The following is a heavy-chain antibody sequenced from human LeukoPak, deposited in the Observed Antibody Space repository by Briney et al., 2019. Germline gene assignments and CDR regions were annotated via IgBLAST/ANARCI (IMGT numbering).Heavy chain of an antibody. D-gene: IGHD3-22*01. CDR2: IYSGDSST. V-gene: IGHV5-51*01. CDR3: ARSVRYYYDKSGFPPRYFDL. CDR1: GYGFINFW. Sequence: GESLKISCKGSGYGFINFWNGRVRQMPGKGLGWVGSIYSGDSSTRYSPSFQGQVTNSADKSLTTACLQWSSLKASHTAMYYCARSVRYYYDKSGFPPRYFDLWGRGTLVTVSS. J-gene: IGHJ2*01.